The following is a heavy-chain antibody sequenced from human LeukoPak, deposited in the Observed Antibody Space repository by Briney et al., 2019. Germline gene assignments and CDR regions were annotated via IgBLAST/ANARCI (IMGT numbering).Heavy chain of an antibody. CDR2: INHSGST. D-gene: IGHD6-13*01. Sequence: PGGSLRLSCAASGFTSSSYSMNWIRQPPGKGLEWIGEINHSGSTNYNPSLKSRVTISVDTSKNQFSLKLSSVTAADTAVYYCARLKSYSSSWLTEKEDYYFDYWGQGTLVTVSS. V-gene: IGHV4-34*01. CDR3: ARLKSYSSSWLTEKEDYYFDY. J-gene: IGHJ4*02. CDR1: GFTSSSYS.